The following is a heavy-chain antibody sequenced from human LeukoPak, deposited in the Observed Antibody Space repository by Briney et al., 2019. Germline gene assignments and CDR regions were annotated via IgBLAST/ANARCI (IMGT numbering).Heavy chain of an antibody. CDR2: ISDDSNYI. CDR3: ARDGHYYYMDV. J-gene: IGHJ6*03. Sequence: GGSLRLSCAASGFTFSTYSGNWIRQAPGKGLEWVSSISDDSNYIFYADSVKGRFTISRDNAKNSLYLQMNSLRAEDTAVYYCARDGHYYYMDVWGKGTTVTVSS. CDR1: GFTFSTYS. V-gene: IGHV3-21*01.